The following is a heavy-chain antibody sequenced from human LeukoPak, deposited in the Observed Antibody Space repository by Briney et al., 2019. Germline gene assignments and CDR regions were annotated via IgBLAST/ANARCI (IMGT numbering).Heavy chain of an antibody. CDR1: GGSISSVTYY. D-gene: IGHD3-10*01. Sequence: PSETLSLTCTVSGGSISSVTYYWGWIRQPPGKGPEWIGSIYYSGSTYYNPSLKSRVTMSVDTSKNQFSLKLTSVTATDTAVYYCAREPANYYGSGSYSNWFDPWGQGTLVTVSS. J-gene: IGHJ5*02. V-gene: IGHV4-39*02. CDR3: AREPANYYGSGSYSNWFDP. CDR2: IYYSGST.